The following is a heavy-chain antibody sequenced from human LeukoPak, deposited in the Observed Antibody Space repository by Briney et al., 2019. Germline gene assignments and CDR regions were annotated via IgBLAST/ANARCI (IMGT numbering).Heavy chain of an antibody. CDR1: GFTFSSYA. Sequence: QSGGSLRLSCAASGFTFSSYAMSWVRQAPGKGLEWVSAISGSGGSTYYADSVNGRFTISRDNSKNTLYLQMNSLRAEDTAVYYCAKDRYSGSYSPDYWGQGTLVTVSS. V-gene: IGHV3-23*01. CDR2: ISGSGGST. D-gene: IGHD1-26*01. CDR3: AKDRYSGSYSPDY. J-gene: IGHJ4*02.